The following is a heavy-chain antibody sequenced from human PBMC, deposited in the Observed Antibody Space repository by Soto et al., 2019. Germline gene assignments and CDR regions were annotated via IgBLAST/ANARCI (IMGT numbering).Heavy chain of an antibody. CDR2: INAGNGNT. CDR1: GYTFTSYA. CDR3: ARDWVFYYGMDV. D-gene: IGHD6-13*01. V-gene: IGHV1-3*01. J-gene: IGHJ6*02. Sequence: ASVKVSCKASGYTFTSYAMHWVRQAPGQRLEWMGWINAGNGNTKYSQKFQGRVTITRDTSASTAYMELSSLRSEDTAVYYCARDWVFYYGMDVWGQGTTVTVS.